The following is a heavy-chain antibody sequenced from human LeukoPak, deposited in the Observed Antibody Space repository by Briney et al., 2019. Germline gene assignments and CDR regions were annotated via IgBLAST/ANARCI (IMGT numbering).Heavy chain of an antibody. Sequence: SETLSLTCAAYGGSFSGYYWSWIRQPPGKGLEWIGEINHSGSTNYNPSLKSRVTISVDTSKNQFSLKLSSVTAADTAVYYCARGETTVNYFDYWGQGTLVTVSS. D-gene: IGHD4-17*01. CDR2: INHSGST. CDR1: GGSFSGYY. CDR3: ARGETTVNYFDY. V-gene: IGHV4-34*01. J-gene: IGHJ4*02.